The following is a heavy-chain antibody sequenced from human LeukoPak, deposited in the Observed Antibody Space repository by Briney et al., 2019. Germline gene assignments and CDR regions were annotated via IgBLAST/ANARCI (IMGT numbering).Heavy chain of an antibody. CDR2: ISYDSAIK. CDR3: VRDNPRCCGVVPVNIDDF. Sequence: GGSLRLSCAASGFTLSTDSMNWVHQAPGKGLEWISYISYDSAIKYYADSVRGRFTISRDNAKNSLSLQMHSLRAEDTAVYYCVRDNPRCCGVVPVNIDDFWGQGTLVTVSS. J-gene: IGHJ4*02. D-gene: IGHD2-15*01. CDR1: GFTLSTDS. V-gene: IGHV3-48*01.